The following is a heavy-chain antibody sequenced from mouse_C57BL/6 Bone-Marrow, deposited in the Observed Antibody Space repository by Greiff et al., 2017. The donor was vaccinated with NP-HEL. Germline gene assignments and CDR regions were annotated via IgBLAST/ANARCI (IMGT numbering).Heavy chain of an antibody. CDR3: ARPCYSDYCWFAY. J-gene: IGHJ3*01. D-gene: IGHD2-5*01. Sequence: EVKLVESGGGLVKPGGSLKLSCAASGFTFSDYGMHWVRQAPEKGLEWVAYISSGSSTIYYADTVKGRFTISRDTAKNTLFLQMTRQRSEDTAMYCCARPCYSDYCWFAYWGQGALVTVSA. V-gene: IGHV5-17*01. CDR2: ISSGSSTI. CDR1: GFTFSDYG.